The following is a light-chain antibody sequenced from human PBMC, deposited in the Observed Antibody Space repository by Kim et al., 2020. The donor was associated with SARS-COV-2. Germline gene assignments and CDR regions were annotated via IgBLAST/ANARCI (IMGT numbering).Light chain of an antibody. J-gene: IGLJ2*01. CDR2: GKD. V-gene: IGLV3-19*01. CDR3: NSRDSNDYVV. Sequence: ALGQPVRITCQGDSLESYYATWYQQKPGQAPKLVIYGKDNRPSGVPDRFSGSTSGNTAYLTITGTQAGDEADYYCNSRDSNDYVVFGGGTQLTVL. CDR1: SLESYY.